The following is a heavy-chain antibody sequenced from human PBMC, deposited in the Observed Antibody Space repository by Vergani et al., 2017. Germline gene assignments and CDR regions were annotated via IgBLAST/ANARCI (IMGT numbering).Heavy chain of an antibody. V-gene: IGHV1-18*04. D-gene: IGHD2-2*01. CDR2: FSSYNGNT. CDR3: AREWGYCSSTSCPNWFDP. CDR1: PYPFPPSP. Sequence: QVQLVQSGAEVKNPAASLNLSSPPSPYPFPPSPLRSLPPPPAQMLALMALFSSYNGNTNYAQKHEGRVTMTPDTATSTAYMELRSLRADDTAVYYCAREWGYCSSTSCPNWFDPWGQGTLVTVSS. J-gene: IGHJ5*02.